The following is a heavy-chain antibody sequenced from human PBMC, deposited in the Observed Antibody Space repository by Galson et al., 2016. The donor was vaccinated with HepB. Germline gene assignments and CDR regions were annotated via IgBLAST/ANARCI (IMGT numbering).Heavy chain of an antibody. D-gene: IGHD2/OR15-2a*01. CDR2: DSMDGRRK. CDR1: GFPFSERG. Sequence: SLRLSCAASGFPFSERGMHWVRQAPGKGLEWVAADSMDGRRKWSADSVKGRFTISRDNSNNVLFLHLSSLRTDDTAVYFCAKRNEYCPPVGCSVDYWGQGTLVSVSS. CDR3: AKRNEYCPPVGCSVDY. J-gene: IGHJ4*02. V-gene: IGHV3-30*18.